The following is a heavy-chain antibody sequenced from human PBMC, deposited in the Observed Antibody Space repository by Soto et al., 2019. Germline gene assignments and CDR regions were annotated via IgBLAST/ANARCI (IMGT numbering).Heavy chain of an antibody. J-gene: IGHJ3*02. CDR3: ARDNPPTYSSGWSAFDI. V-gene: IGHV3-21*01. Sequence: GGSLRLSCAASGFTFSSYSMNWVRQAPGKGLEWVSSISSSSSYIYYADSVKGRFTISRDNAKNSLYLQMNSLRAEDTAVYYCARDNPPTYSSGWSAFDIWGQGTMVTVSS. CDR1: GFTFSSYS. D-gene: IGHD6-19*01. CDR2: ISSSSSYI.